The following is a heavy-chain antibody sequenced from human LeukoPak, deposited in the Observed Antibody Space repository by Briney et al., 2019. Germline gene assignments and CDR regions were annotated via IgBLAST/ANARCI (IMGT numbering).Heavy chain of an antibody. D-gene: IGHD3-22*01. CDR2: ISHSSSGT. V-gene: IGHV3-23*01. CDR3: TKVINSGYYYYFDY. J-gene: IGHJ4*02. CDR1: GFTFSSYA. Sequence: GSLRLSCVGSGFTFSSYAMSWVRQAPGKGLEWVSAISHSSSGTYYVDSVKGRFTISRDNSKNTLYMQMNSLRAEDTAVYYCTKVINSGYYYYFDYWGQGTLVTVSS.